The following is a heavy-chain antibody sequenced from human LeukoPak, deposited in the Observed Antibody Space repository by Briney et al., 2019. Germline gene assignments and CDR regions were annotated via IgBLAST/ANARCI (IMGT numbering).Heavy chain of an antibody. Sequence: SETLSLTCTVSVGSISSGVYYWSWVRQHPGKGLEWIGYNYYSGSTYYNPSLKSRVTISVDTSKNQFSLNLSSVTAADTAVSYCARGQRITIFGVVGRKWFDPWGEGTLVTVSS. J-gene: IGHJ5*02. CDR3: ARGQRITIFGVVGRKWFDP. CDR2: NYYSGST. V-gene: IGHV4-31*03. D-gene: IGHD3-3*01. CDR1: VGSISSGVYY.